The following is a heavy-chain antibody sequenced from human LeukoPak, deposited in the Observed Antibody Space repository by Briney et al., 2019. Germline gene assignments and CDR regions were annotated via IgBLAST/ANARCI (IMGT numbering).Heavy chain of an antibody. J-gene: IGHJ4*02. CDR3: VKGSWGSDFDY. V-gene: IGHV4-61*02. CDR2: IYTSGST. CDR1: GGSMSSGDYY. Sequence: SETLSLTCTVSGGSMSSGDYYWSWIRQPAGKGLEWIGRIYTSGSTNYNPSLESRVTISVDTSNNQFSLRLNSVTAADSAVYYCVKGSWGSDFDYWGQGTLVTVSS. D-gene: IGHD7-27*01.